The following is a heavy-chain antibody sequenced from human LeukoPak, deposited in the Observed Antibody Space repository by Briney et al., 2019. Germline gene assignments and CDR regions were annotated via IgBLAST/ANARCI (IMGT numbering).Heavy chain of an antibody. CDR2: INHSGST. J-gene: IGHJ3*02. CDR3: ARRPSAFDI. Sequence: PSETLSLTCTVSGGSISSSSYYWGWIRQPPGKGLEWIREINHSGSTNYNPSLKSRVTISVGTSKNQFSLKLSSVTAADTAVYYCARRPSAFDIWGQGTMVTVSS. CDR1: GGSISSSSYY. V-gene: IGHV4-39*07.